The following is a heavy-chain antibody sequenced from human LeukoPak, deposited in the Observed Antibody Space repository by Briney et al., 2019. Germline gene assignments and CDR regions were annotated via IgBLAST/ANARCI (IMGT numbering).Heavy chain of an antibody. V-gene: IGHV4-59*12. D-gene: IGHD4-17*01. J-gene: IGHJ3*02. Sequence: SETLSLTCTVSGGSISSYYWSWIRQPPGKGLEWIGYIYYSGSTYYNPSLKSRVTISVDKSKNQFSLKLSSVTAADTAVYYCARDRHYGDLSDAFDIWGQGTMVTVSS. CDR2: IYYSGST. CDR3: ARDRHYGDLSDAFDI. CDR1: GGSISSYY.